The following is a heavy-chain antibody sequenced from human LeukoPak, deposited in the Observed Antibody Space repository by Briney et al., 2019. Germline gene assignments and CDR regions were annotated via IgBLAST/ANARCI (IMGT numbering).Heavy chain of an antibody. V-gene: IGHV3-7*01. J-gene: IGHJ4*02. Sequence: GGSLRLTCAASGFTFSRYRMNGVRHAPGKGLEWVANIKQDGSEKYYVDSVKGRFTISRDNAKNSIFLQMNSLRAEDTAVYYCARDTRTFDHWGQGTLVTVSS. CDR2: IKQDGSEK. CDR1: GFTFSRYR. CDR3: ARDTRTFDH. D-gene: IGHD1-26*01.